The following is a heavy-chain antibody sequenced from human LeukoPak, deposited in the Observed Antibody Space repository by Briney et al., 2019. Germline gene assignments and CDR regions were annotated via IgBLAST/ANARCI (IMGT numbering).Heavy chain of an antibody. J-gene: IGHJ5*02. CDR1: GGSVSSSSYY. Sequence: PSETLSLTCTVSGGSVSSSSYYWGWIRRPPGKGLEWIGSIYYSGSTYYNPSLKSRVTISVDTSKNQFSLKLRSVTAADTAVYYCARVTSRLGWFDPWGQGTLVTVSS. D-gene: IGHD1-14*01. CDR3: ARVTSRLGWFDP. V-gene: IGHV4-39*07. CDR2: IYYSGST.